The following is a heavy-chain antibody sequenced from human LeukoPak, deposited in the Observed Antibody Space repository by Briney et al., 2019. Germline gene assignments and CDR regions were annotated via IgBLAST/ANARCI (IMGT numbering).Heavy chain of an antibody. Sequence: SETLSLTCTVSGGSISSYYWSWIRQPPGKGLEWIGYIYYSGSTYYNPSLKSRVTISVDTSKNQFSLKLSSVTAADTAVYYCASLYYDILTGYYTYYFDYWGQGTLVTVSS. V-gene: IGHV4-59*08. CDR3: ASLYYDILTGYYTYYFDY. J-gene: IGHJ4*02. CDR2: IYYSGST. D-gene: IGHD3-9*01. CDR1: GGSISSYY.